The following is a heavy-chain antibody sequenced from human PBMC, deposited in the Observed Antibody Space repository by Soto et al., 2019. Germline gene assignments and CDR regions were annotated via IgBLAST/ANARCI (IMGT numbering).Heavy chain of an antibody. CDR3: ARVMKFMVVADPYNWFAP. Sequence: SETLSLTCTVSGGSISSGGYYWSWIRQHPGKGLEWIGYIYYSGSTYYNPSLKSRVTISVDTSKNQFSLKLSSVTAADTAVYYCARVMKFMVVADPYNWFAPWGQGTLVPVSS. D-gene: IGHD2-15*01. CDR2: IYYSGST. V-gene: IGHV4-31*03. J-gene: IGHJ5*02. CDR1: GGSISSGGYY.